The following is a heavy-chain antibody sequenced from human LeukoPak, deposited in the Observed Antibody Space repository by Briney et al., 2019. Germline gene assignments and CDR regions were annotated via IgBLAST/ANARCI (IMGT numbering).Heavy chain of an antibody. J-gene: IGHJ3*01. CDR3: ARRDAFDV. CDR2: IYYSGNT. CDR1: GGPMSNYY. V-gene: IGHV4-59*01. Sequence: SETLSLTCTVSGGPMSNYYWSWIRPAPGKGLEWIGYIYYSGNTNYNPSLKSRVTISIDTSNNQFSLKLSSVTAADTAVYYCARRDAFDVWGQGTMVTVSS.